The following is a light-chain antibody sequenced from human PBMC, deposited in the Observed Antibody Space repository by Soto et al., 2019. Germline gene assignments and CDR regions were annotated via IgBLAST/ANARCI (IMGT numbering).Light chain of an antibody. V-gene: IGKV3-20*01. Sequence: EIVLTQSPGTLSSSPGERATLSCRASERVSSNYLAWYQQRPGQAPRLLIYAASNRARGIPDRFGGSGSGTDIPLTVSRLEPDDFAVYYCQPYGSAPWTFGQGTKV. J-gene: IGKJ1*01. CDR2: AAS. CDR3: QPYGSAPWT. CDR1: ERVSSNY.